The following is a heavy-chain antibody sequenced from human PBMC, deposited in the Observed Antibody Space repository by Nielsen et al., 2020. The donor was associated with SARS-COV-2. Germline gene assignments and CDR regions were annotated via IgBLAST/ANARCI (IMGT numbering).Heavy chain of an antibody. CDR1: GFTFSDYY. Sequence: GESLKISCAASGFTFSDYYMSWVRQAPGKGLEWVSVIYSGGSTYYADSVKGRFTISRDNSKNTLYLQMNSLRAEDTAVYYCAKVDDGDYGAYFDYWGQGTLVTVSS. CDR2: IYSGGST. D-gene: IGHD4-17*01. V-gene: IGHV3-53*01. CDR3: AKVDDGDYGAYFDY. J-gene: IGHJ4*02.